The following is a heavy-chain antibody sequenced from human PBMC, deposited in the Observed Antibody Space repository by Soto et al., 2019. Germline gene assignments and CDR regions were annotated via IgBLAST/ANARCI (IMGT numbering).Heavy chain of an antibody. V-gene: IGHV4-4*02. D-gene: IGHD2-15*01. CDR2: IYHSGST. Sequence: PSETLSLTCTVSGGSISSSNWWSWVRQPPGKGLEWIGEIYHSGSTNYNPSLKSRVTISVDKSKNQFSLKLSSVTAADTAVYYCVIGFRGGPLGDYYYYGMDVWGQGTTVTVSS. CDR1: GGSISSSNW. CDR3: VIGFRGGPLGDYYYYGMDV. J-gene: IGHJ6*02.